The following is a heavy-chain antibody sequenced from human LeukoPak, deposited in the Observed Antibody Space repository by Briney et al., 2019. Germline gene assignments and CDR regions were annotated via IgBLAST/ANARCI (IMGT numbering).Heavy chain of an antibody. CDR3: AGPISQDWGSFDY. V-gene: IGHV4-39*01. D-gene: IGHD7-27*01. CDR2: IYYSGST. J-gene: IGHJ4*02. CDR1: GGSISSSSYY. Sequence: SETLSLTCTVSGGSISSSSYYWGWIRQPPGKGLEWIGTIYYSGSTYYNPSLKSRVTISVDTSKNQFSLNLSSVAAADTAVYYCAGPISQDWGSFDYWGQGSLVTVSS.